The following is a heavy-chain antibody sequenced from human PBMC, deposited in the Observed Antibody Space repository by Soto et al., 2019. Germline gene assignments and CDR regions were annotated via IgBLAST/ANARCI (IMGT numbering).Heavy chain of an antibody. D-gene: IGHD5-12*01. CDR3: ARRVRGYSGYEDFDY. V-gene: IGHV1-69*13. CDR2: IIPIFGTA. Sequence: GASVKVSCKASGGTFSSYAISWVRQAPGQGLEWMGGIIPIFGTANYAQKFQGRVTITADESTSTAYMELSSLRSEDTAVYYCARRVRGYSGYEDFDYWGQGTLVTVSS. CDR1: GGTFSSYA. J-gene: IGHJ4*02.